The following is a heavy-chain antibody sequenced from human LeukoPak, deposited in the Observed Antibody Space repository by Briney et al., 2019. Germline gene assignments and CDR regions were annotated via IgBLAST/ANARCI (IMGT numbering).Heavy chain of an antibody. V-gene: IGHV1-69*15. Sequence: ASVKVSCKASGGTFSSYAISWVRQAPGQGLEWMGRIIPIFGTANYAQKFQGRVTITADESTSTAYMELSSLRSEDTAVYYCARVTGTISQKHYFDYWGQGTLVTVSS. D-gene: IGHD4-11*01. CDR1: GGTFSSYA. J-gene: IGHJ4*02. CDR3: ARVTGTISQKHYFDY. CDR2: IIPIFGTA.